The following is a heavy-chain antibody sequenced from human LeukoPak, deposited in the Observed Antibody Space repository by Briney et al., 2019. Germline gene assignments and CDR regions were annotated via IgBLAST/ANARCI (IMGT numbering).Heavy chain of an antibody. CDR1: GFTFSSYG. V-gene: IGHV3-30*18. J-gene: IGHJ4*02. CDR2: ISYDGSNK. CDR3: AKEGAILRGYSVTFFDY. Sequence: GGSLRLSCAASGFTFSSYGMHWVRQAPGKGLEWVAVISYDGSNKYYADSVKGRFTISRDNSKNTLYLQMDSLRAEDTAVYYCAKEGAILRGYSVTFFDYWGQGTLVTVSS. D-gene: IGHD5/OR15-5a*01.